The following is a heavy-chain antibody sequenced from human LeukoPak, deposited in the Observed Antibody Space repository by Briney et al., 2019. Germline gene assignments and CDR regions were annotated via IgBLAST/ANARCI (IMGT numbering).Heavy chain of an antibody. CDR3: ARGGAALGVIYWFDP. V-gene: IGHV4-59*01. CDR2: IYYSGST. Sequence: PSETLSLTXTVSGGSISSYYWSWIRQPPGKGLEWIGYIYYSGSTNYNPSLKSRVTISVDTSKNQFSLKLSSVTAADTAVYYCARGGAALGVIYWFDPWGQGTLVTVSS. D-gene: IGHD3-16*02. CDR1: GGSISSYY. J-gene: IGHJ5*02.